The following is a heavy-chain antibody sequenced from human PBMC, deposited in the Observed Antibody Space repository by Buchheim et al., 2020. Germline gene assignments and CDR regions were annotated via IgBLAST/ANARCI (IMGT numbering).Heavy chain of an antibody. CDR1: GFTFSSYG. V-gene: IGHV3-33*01. CDR3: ARRLLALYSSSSRALVY. D-gene: IGHD6-6*01. J-gene: IGHJ4*02. CDR2: IWYDGSNK. Sequence: QVQLVESGGGVVQPGRSLRLSCAASGFTFSSYGMHWVRQAPGKGLEWVAVIWYDGSNKYYADSVKGRFTISRDNSKNTLYLQMNSLRAEDTAVYYCARRLLALYSSSSRALVYWGQGTL.